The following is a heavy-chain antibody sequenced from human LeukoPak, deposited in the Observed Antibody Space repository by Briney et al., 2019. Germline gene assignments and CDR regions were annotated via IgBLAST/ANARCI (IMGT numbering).Heavy chain of an antibody. J-gene: IGHJ5*02. CDR3: ARGWELDP. CDR2: IKQDGSET. Sequence: GGSLRLSCAASGFPFSRYWLSWVRQAPGKGLEWVANIKQDGSETYYVDSVKGRFTISRDNAKNSLYLQMNSLRVEDTAVYYCARGWELDPWGQGTPVTVSS. D-gene: IGHD1-26*01. CDR1: GFPFSRYW. V-gene: IGHV3-7*05.